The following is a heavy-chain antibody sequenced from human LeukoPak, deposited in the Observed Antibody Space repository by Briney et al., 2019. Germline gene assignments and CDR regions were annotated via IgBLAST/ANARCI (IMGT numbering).Heavy chain of an antibody. CDR2: IWYDGTDK. V-gene: IGHV3-33*08. CDR1: GFTFSSYG. D-gene: IGHD3-10*01. Sequence: GRSLRLSCAASGFTFSSYGMLWVRQGPGKGLEWVTFIWYDGTDKKYADSVKGRFTISRDNSTNTLYLQMNSLRAEVTAVYYCARSGSTYYYGMEVWGQGTTVTVSS. J-gene: IGHJ6*02. CDR3: ARSGSTYYYGMEV.